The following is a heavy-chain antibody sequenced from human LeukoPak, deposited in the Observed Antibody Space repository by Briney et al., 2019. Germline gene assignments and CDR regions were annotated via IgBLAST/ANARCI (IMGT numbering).Heavy chain of an antibody. CDR1: GYTFTGYY. Sequence: ASVKVSCKASGYTFTGYYMHWVRQAPGQGLEWMGWINPNSGGTNYAQKFQGRVTMTRDTSISTAYMELSRPRSDDTAVYYCARLSSSWPHAFDIWDQGTMVTVSS. V-gene: IGHV1-2*02. CDR2: INPNSGGT. CDR3: ARLSSSWPHAFDI. D-gene: IGHD6-13*01. J-gene: IGHJ3*02.